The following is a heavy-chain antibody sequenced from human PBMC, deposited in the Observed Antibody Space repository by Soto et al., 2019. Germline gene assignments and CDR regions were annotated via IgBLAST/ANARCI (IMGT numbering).Heavy chain of an antibody. Sequence: LRLSCAASGFIFSNFAMSWVRQAPGKGLEWVSAVSGSGGSTYYADSVKGRFNISRDNSKNMLYVQMNSLRVEDTAVYYRAKDRAPSAVWGQGTTVTVSS. CDR2: VSGSGGST. V-gene: IGHV3-23*01. J-gene: IGHJ6*02. CDR1: GFIFSNFA. CDR3: AKDRAPSAV.